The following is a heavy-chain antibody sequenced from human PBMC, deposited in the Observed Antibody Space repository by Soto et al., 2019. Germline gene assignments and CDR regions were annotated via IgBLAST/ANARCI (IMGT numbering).Heavy chain of an antibody. CDR1: GYTFTSYG. J-gene: IGHJ6*02. D-gene: IGHD6-19*01. CDR3: ARELGYSSGWHYYGMDV. V-gene: IGHV1-18*01. Sequence: QVQLVQSGAEVXKPGASVKVSCKASGYTFTSYGISWVRQAPGQGLEWMGWISAYNGNTNYAQKLQGRVTMTTDTSTSTAYMELRSLRSDVTAVYYCARELGYSSGWHYYGMDVWGQGTTVTVSS. CDR2: ISAYNGNT.